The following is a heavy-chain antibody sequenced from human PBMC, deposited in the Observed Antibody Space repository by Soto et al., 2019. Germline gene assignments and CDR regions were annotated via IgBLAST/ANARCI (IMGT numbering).Heavy chain of an antibody. D-gene: IGHD3-10*01. CDR1: GGSISGHY. Sequence: QVQLQESGPGLVKPSETLSLTCTVSGGSISGHYWNWIRQPPGKGLEWIGYVSYTGSANYNPSLQSRATMSVDTSQTQCALKLTSMTAADTAAYYCPRGGMLREVIANMYDFDCWGQGTLVTVSS. CDR3: PRGGMLREVIANMYDFDC. J-gene: IGHJ4*02. CDR2: VSYTGSA. V-gene: IGHV4-59*11.